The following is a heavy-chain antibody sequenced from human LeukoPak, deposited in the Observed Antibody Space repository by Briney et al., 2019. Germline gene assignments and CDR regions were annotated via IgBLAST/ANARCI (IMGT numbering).Heavy chain of an antibody. Sequence: GGSLRVSCAASGFNFNDYGMHWVRQAPGKGLEWVAIIWHDGKNKYYADSVRGRFTISRDNSKNTLFLEMNSLRAEDTAVYYCARDGAYSYTYWGQGTLVTVSS. D-gene: IGHD5-18*01. CDR2: IWHDGKNK. V-gene: IGHV3-33*01. CDR1: GFNFNDYG. J-gene: IGHJ4*02. CDR3: ARDGAYSYTY.